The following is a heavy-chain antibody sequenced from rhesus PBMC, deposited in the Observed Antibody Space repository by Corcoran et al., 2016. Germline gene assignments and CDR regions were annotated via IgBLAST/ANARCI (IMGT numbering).Heavy chain of an antibody. D-gene: IGHD6-13*01. J-gene: IGHJ4*01. CDR1: GGSISSNY. Sequence: QVQLQESGPGLVKPSETLSLTCAVSGGSISSNYWSWIRQSPGKGLEWIGTIYGGSGSTSYHPSLKGRVTRSTDTSKNQFSLKLSSVTAADTAVYYCARYRGYSSGSELDYWGQGVLVTVSS. CDR2: IYGGSGST. CDR3: ARYRGYSSGSELDY. V-gene: IGHV4-147*01.